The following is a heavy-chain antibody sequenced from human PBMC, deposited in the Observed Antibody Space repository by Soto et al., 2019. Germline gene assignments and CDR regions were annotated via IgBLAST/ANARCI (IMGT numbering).Heavy chain of an antibody. V-gene: IGHV3-23*01. CDR2: LYGSGGGI. CDR3: AKDAVSGDGVWLAHD. CDR1: GFTFGSYA. Sequence: GGSLRLSCAASGFTFGSYAMIWIRQVPGKGLEWISGLYGSGGGIHYADSVKGRFTISRDNSAYSVYLQMTNLRVEDTAVHYCAKDAVSGDGVWLAHDWGQGTVVTVSS. D-gene: IGHD4-17*01. J-gene: IGHJ4*02.